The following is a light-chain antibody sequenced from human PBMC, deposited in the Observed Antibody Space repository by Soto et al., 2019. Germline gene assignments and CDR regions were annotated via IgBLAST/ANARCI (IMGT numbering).Light chain of an antibody. CDR2: EVS. Sequence: QSVLAQPASVSGSPGQSITISCTGTSSDVGGYNYVSWYKKHPGKAPKLMIYEVSNRPLGVSNRFSGSKSGNTASLTISGLQAEDEADYYCTSYTSSSTLDVFGTGTKGTVL. CDR3: TSYTSSSTLDV. J-gene: IGLJ1*01. V-gene: IGLV2-14*01. CDR1: SSDVGGYNY.